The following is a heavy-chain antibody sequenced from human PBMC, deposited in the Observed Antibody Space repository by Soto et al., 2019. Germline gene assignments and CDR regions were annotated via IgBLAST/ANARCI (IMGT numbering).Heavy chain of an antibody. CDR3: ARETVTTGGGAFDI. V-gene: IGHV3-53*01. CDR2: FYPDGTT. CDR1: GFTVSSNY. Sequence: EVQLVESGGGLIQPGGSLRLSCAASGFTVSSNYMSWVRQAPGKGLEWVSVFYPDGTTYYADSVQGRFTIARDNSKNTLYLQMNSLRADDTAVYYCARETVTTGGGAFDIWGQETMVIVSS. D-gene: IGHD4-17*01. J-gene: IGHJ3*02.